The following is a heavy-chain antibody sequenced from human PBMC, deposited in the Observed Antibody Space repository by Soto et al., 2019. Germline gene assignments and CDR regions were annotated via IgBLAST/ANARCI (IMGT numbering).Heavy chain of an antibody. CDR3: AVALAGPTAIGY. CDR1: GFTFSSYW. Sequence: EVQLVESGGGLVQPGGSLRLSCAASGFTFSSYWMHWVRQAPGKGLVWVSRINSDGSSTSYADSMKGRFTISRDNAKNTLYLQMNSPRAEDTAVYYCAVALAGPTAIGYWGQGTLVTVSS. D-gene: IGHD6-19*01. CDR2: INSDGSST. J-gene: IGHJ4*02. V-gene: IGHV3-74*01.